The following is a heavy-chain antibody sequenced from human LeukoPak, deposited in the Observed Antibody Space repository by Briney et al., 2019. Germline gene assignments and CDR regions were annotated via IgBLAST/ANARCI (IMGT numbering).Heavy chain of an antibody. V-gene: IGHV1-18*01. CDR2: ITAYNGNT. CDR1: GFSFTSYG. Sequence: ASVKVSCKASGFSFTSYGISWMRQAPGQGLEWMGWITAYNGNTDYAQKVQGRVTMTTDTSTSTAYMELRSLRSDDTAVYYCARGQQLVPPYGMDVWGQGTTVTVSS. D-gene: IGHD6-13*01. CDR3: ARGQQLVPPYGMDV. J-gene: IGHJ6*02.